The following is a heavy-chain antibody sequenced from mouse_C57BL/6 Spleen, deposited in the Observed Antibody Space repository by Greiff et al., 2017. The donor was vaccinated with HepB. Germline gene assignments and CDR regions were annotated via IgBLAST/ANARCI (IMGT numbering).Heavy chain of an antibody. CDR2: INPSTGGT. CDR1: GYSFTGYY. Sequence: EVQLQQSGPELVKPGASVKISCKASGYSFTGYYMNWVKQSPEKSLEWIGEINPSTGGTTYNQKFKAKATLTVDKSSSTAYMQLKSLTSEDSAVYYCAKTAQATYYFDYWGQGTTLTVSS. CDR3: AKTAQATYYFDY. V-gene: IGHV1-42*01. D-gene: IGHD3-2*02. J-gene: IGHJ2*01.